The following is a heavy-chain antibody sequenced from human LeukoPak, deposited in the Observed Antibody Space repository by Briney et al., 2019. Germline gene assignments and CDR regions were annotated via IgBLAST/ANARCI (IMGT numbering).Heavy chain of an antibody. V-gene: IGHV4-59*11. CDR3: ARHLVTVTKGFDI. D-gene: IGHD4-17*01. CDR1: AASFSSHY. J-gene: IGHJ3*02. Sequence: SETLSLTCAVSAASFSSHYWTWIRQSPGKGLEWIGYISYIGSTNYNPSLKSRVTISIDTSRNQFSLKLRSVTAADTAVYYCARHLVTVTKGFDIWGQGTMVSVSS. CDR2: ISYIGST.